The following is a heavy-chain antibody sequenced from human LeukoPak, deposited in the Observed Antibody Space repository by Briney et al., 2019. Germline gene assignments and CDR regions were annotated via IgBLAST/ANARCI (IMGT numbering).Heavy chain of an antibody. J-gene: IGHJ4*02. D-gene: IGHD3-10*01. CDR1: GGSISSYY. CDR2: IYYSGST. V-gene: IGHV4-59*08. Sequence: SGTLSLTCTVSGGSISSYYWSWIRQPPGKGLEWIGYIYYSGSTNYNPSLKSRVTISVDTSKNQFSLKLSSVTAADTAVYYCARTMVRGVCDYWGQGTLVTVSS. CDR3: ARTMVRGVCDY.